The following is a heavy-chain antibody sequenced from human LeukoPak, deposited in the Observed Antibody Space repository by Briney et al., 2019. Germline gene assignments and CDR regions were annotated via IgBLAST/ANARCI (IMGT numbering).Heavy chain of an antibody. D-gene: IGHD3-22*01. V-gene: IGHV3-74*01. J-gene: IGHJ4*02. CDR2: INSDGRST. Sequence: GGSLRLSCAASGFTFSDYYMNWIRQAPGKGLVWVSRINSDGRSTSYADSVKGRFTISRDNAKNTLYLQMNSLRAEDTAVYYCARSPYDSSGYTFDYWGQGTLVTVSS. CDR3: ARSPYDSSGYTFDY. CDR1: GFTFSDYY.